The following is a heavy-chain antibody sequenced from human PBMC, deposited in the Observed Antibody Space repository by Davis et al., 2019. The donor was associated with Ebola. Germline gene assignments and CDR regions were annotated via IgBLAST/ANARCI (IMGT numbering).Heavy chain of an antibody. J-gene: IGHJ6*02. CDR2: INAGNGNT. Sequence: MPGGFLRLSCKASGYTFTSYAMHWVRQAPGQRLEWMGWINAGNGNTKYSQKFQGRVTITRDTSASTAYMELSSLRSEDTAVYYCARAAYYDFWSGYPAGMDVWGQGTTVTVSS. CDR3: ARAAYYDFWSGYPAGMDV. D-gene: IGHD3-3*01. CDR1: GYTFTSYA. V-gene: IGHV1-3*01.